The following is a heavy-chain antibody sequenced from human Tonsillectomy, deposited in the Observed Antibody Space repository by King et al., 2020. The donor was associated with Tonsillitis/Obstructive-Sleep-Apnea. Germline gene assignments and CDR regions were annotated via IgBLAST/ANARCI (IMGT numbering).Heavy chain of an antibody. CDR1: GYTFTTYA. V-gene: IGHV7-4-1*02. CDR3: AREVVVVPATYGWFDP. Sequence: VQLVESGSELKKPGASVKVSCKASGYTFTTYAMNWVRQAPGQGLEWMGWINTNTGIPTYAQGFTGRFVFSLDTSVSTAYLQISSLKAEDPAVYYCAREVVVVPATYGWFDPWGQGTLVTVSS. CDR2: INTNTGIP. J-gene: IGHJ5*02. D-gene: IGHD2-2*01.